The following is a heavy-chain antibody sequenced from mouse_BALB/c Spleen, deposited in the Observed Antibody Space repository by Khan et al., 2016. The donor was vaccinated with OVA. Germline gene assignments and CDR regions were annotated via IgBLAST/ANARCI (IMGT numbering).Heavy chain of an antibody. V-gene: IGHV1-9*01. Sequence: QVQLQQSGAELMKPGASVKISCKATGYTFSSYWIEWVKQRPGHGLEWIGEILPGSGRNNYNEKFKGKATFTADTSSNTAYMQLSNLTSDDSAVYYCARGNYYGSSSLFGYWGQGTLVTVSA. CDR1: GYTFSSYW. J-gene: IGHJ3*01. D-gene: IGHD1-1*01. CDR3: ARGNYYGSSSLFGY. CDR2: ILPGSGRN.